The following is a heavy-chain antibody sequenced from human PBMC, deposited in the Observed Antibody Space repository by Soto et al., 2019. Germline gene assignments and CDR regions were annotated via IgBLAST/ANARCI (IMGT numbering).Heavy chain of an antibody. CDR2: IYYSVST. V-gene: IGHV4-39*01. J-gene: IGHJ5*02. CDR1: RGSIISSSYY. Sequence: LYLTCTVSRGSIISSSYYGGWIRQPPGKGLEWIGSIYYSVSTYYNPSLKSRVTISVDTSKNQFSLKLSSVTAADTAVYYCARHEVGAQDNWFDPWGQGTPVTVSS. CDR3: ARHEVGAQDNWFDP. D-gene: IGHD1-26*01.